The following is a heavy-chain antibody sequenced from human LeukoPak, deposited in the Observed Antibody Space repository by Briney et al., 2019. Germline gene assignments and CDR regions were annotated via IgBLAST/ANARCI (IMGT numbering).Heavy chain of an antibody. J-gene: IGHJ4*02. D-gene: IGHD6-6*01. CDR1: GFTFDDYA. V-gene: IGHV3-9*01. Sequence: GGSLRLSCAASGFTFDDYAMHWVRQAPGEGLEWVSGISWNSGSIGYADSVKGRFTISRDNAKNSLYLQMNSLRAEDTALYYCAKASSWPYQALDYWGQGTLVTVSS. CDR3: AKASSWPYQALDY. CDR2: ISWNSGSI.